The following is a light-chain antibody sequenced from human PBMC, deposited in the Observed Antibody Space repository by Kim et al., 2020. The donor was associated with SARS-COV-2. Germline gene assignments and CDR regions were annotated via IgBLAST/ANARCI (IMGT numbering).Light chain of an antibody. V-gene: IGKV3-20*01. CDR3: QQYATSPLT. CDR2: GAS. J-gene: IGKJ4*01. CDR1: QSVSSNS. Sequence: PGARATLSCRASQSVSSNSLAWYQQKPGQAPRLLIYGASYRNTGIPDRFTGRGSGTDFTLTIIRLEPEDFAVYFCQQYATSPLTVGGGTKVDIK.